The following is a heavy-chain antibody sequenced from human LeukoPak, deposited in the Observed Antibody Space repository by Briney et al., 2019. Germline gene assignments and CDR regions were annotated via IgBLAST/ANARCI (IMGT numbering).Heavy chain of an antibody. D-gene: IGHD2-15*01. J-gene: IGHJ4*02. Sequence: PGGSLTLSCAASGFTFSSYWMHWVRQAPGKGLVWVSRINSDGSSTSYAASVKGRFTISRDNPKNTLYLQMNSLRSEDTAVYFCAKRGVVIRAVLVVGFHKEAYYFDSWGQGALVTVSS. CDR2: INSDGSST. V-gene: IGHV3-74*01. CDR3: AKRGVVIRAVLVVGFHKEAYYFDS. CDR1: GFTFSSYW.